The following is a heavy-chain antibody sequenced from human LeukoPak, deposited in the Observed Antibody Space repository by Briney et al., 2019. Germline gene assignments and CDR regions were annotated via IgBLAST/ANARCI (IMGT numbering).Heavy chain of an antibody. Sequence: GGSLRLSCAASGFTFSDYYMSWIRQAPGKGLEWVSYISSSGSTIYYADSVKGRFTISRDNAKNSLYLQMNSLRAEDTAVYYCASWEVYYYGSGSYFNSDNWFDPWGQGTLVTVSS. CDR3: ASWEVYYYGSGSYFNSDNWFDP. D-gene: IGHD3-10*01. V-gene: IGHV3-11*01. J-gene: IGHJ5*02. CDR2: ISSSGSTI. CDR1: GFTFSDYY.